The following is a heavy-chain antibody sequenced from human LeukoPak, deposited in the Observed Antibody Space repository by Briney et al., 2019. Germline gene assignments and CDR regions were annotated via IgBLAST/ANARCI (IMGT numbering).Heavy chain of an antibody. CDR1: GYTFTDYY. D-gene: IGHD1-7*01. Sequence: ASVKVSCKVSGYTFTDYYMHWVQQAPGKGLEWMGLVDPEDGETIYAEKFQGRVTITADTSTDTAYMELSSPRSDDTAVYYCARDLGTRGYWGQGTLVTVSS. CDR2: VDPEDGET. J-gene: IGHJ4*02. CDR3: ARDLGTRGY. V-gene: IGHV1-69-2*01.